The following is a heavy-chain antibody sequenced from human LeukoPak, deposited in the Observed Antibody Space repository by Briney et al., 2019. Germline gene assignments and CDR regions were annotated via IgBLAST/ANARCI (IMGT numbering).Heavy chain of an antibody. Sequence: ASVKVSCKASGGDFSNYGIAWVRQAPGQGLEWMGWISAYNGYTNYAQNLLGRVTMTTDTSTRTVYMDLRSLTSDDTAVYYCTRGFSGNLDVWGKGTTVTVP. CDR3: TRGFSGNLDV. CDR1: GGDFSNYG. CDR2: ISAYNGYT. V-gene: IGHV1-18*01. J-gene: IGHJ6*03. D-gene: IGHD1-14*01.